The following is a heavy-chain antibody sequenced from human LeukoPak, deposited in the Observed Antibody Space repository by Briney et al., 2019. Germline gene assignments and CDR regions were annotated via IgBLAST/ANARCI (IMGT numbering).Heavy chain of an antibody. Sequence: PSETLSLTCAVSDYSISNAYYWGWIRQPPGKGLEWIGSISHSGSTHYNASLKSRVTISLEASKNQFSLRLSSVTAADTAVYYCARQADVPSSIGYFDFWGQGAPVTVSS. V-gene: IGHV4-38-2*01. D-gene: IGHD2/OR15-2a*01. CDR3: ARQADVPSSIGYFDF. CDR1: DYSISNAYY. CDR2: ISHSGST. J-gene: IGHJ4*02.